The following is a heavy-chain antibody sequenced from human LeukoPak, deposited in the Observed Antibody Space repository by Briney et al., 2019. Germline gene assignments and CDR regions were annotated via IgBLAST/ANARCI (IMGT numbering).Heavy chain of an antibody. D-gene: IGHD2-15*01. CDR3: AKVMPPGRIRFYSYYMDV. V-gene: IGHV3-7*01. CDR1: GLTFTNTYW. Sequence: GGSLRLSCAVSGLTFTNTYWISWVRQAPGKGLEWLANIKQDGSEKYYVDFVKGRFTISRDNAKNSLDLQMNSLRAEDTAVYYCAKVMPPGRIRFYSYYMDVWGRGTTVTVS. CDR2: IKQDGSEK. J-gene: IGHJ6*03.